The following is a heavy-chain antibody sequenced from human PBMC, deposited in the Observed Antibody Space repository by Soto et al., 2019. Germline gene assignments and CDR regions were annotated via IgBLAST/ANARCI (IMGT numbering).Heavy chain of an antibody. CDR1: GFTFSDYY. CDR3: ARALPTLSYMDV. J-gene: IGHJ6*02. D-gene: IGHD3-16*02. V-gene: IGHV3-11*06. CDR2: ISSSSSYT. Sequence: GGSLRLSCAASGFTFSDYYMSWIRQAPGKGLEWVSYISSSSSYTNYADSVKGRFTISRDNAKDSLYLQMNSLRAEDTAVYYCARALPTLSYMDVWGQGTTVTVSS.